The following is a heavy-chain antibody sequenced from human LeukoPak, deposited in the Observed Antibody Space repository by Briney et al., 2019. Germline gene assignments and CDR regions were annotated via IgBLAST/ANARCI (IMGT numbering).Heavy chain of an antibody. J-gene: IGHJ6*03. CDR1: GFTFSSYA. Sequence: GGSLRLSCAASGFTFSSYAMSWVRQAPGKGLEWVSAFSGSGGDTYYADSVKGRFTISRDNSKNTLYLQMNSLRAEDTAVYYCASVLRGYCSSTSCYAGKYYYYYMDVWGKGTTVTISS. D-gene: IGHD2-2*01. CDR3: ASVLRGYCSSTSCYAGKYYYYYMDV. V-gene: IGHV3-23*01. CDR2: FSGSGGDT.